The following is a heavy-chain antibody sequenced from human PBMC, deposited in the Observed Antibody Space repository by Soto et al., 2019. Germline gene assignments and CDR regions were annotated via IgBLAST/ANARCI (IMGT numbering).Heavy chain of an antibody. V-gene: IGHV3-15*07. CDR2: IKSKVDGETT. Sequence: EVQLVESGGGLVKSGGSLRVSCAASGFTFSSAWMTWVRQAPGKGLEWVGRIKSKVDGETTDYAAHVKGRLTISRDDSESTLYLQMNSLKSEDTAVYYCAADVPSQGRGEFDYWGQGILVTVSS. CDR3: AADVPSQGRGEFDY. CDR1: GFTFSSAW. J-gene: IGHJ4*02.